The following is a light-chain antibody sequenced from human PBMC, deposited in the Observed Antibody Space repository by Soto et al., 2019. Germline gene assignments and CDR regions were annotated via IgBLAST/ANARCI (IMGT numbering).Light chain of an antibody. CDR2: GAS. CDR1: QSVSNSY. Sequence: EIALTQSPGTLSLSPGERATLSCRASQSVSNSYVAWYQQKPGQTPRLVIYGASTRATGTPDRFSGSGSGTDFTLTISGLEAEDFAVYFCLQFGISPYTFGQGTKLEV. CDR3: LQFGISPYT. V-gene: IGKV3-20*01. J-gene: IGKJ2*01.